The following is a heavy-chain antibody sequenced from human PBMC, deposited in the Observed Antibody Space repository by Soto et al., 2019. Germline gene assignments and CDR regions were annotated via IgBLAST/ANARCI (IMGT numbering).Heavy chain of an antibody. J-gene: IGHJ6*02. CDR3: GRGRKGVHYFHCGIAF. Sequence: EASGKGSCKASGGTFSSYALRWVRQSPGQGLEWMGGIIPIFGTANYAQKFQGRVTITADASTRTADGELGGLRPVRTGVFYCGRGRKGVHYFHCGIAFWAPGTTVTVSS. CDR2: IIPIFGTA. CDR1: GGTFSSYA. V-gene: IGHV1-69*13. D-gene: IGHD1-1*01.